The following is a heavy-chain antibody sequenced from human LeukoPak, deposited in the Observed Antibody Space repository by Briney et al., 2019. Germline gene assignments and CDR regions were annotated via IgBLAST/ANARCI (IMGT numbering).Heavy chain of an antibody. J-gene: IGHJ4*02. Sequence: GGSLRLSCVVSGFTFSSYWMHWVRQAPGKGLVCVSRLSPDGGTIDYSDSVRGRFTISRDNAKDTLYLQMNSLRVDDTAVYYCATAGQWRFDSWGLGTLVTISS. CDR1: GFTFSSYW. CDR3: ATAGQWRFDS. V-gene: IGHV3-74*01. CDR2: LSPDGGTI. D-gene: IGHD6-19*01.